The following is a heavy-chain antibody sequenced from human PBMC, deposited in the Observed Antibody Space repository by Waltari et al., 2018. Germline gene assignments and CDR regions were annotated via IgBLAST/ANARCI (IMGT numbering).Heavy chain of an antibody. V-gene: IGHV4-59*02. D-gene: IGHD2-15*01. J-gene: IGHJ2*01. CDR1: GDTVDLYY. CDR3: VRGGGFRWFDV. CDR2: ISYSEGP. Sequence: QLQLQESGPGLVKSSETLSLTCTVTGDTVDLYYWSWVRQSSGKTFEWLGYISYSEGPKYKPAVQSRLTLSLDTSKNHFFLSLRAVTAADTGLYFCVRGGGFRWFDVWGHGTLVSVPS.